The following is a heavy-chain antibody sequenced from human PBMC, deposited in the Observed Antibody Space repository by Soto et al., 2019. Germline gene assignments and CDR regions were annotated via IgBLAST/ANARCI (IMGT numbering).Heavy chain of an antibody. CDR3: AKDVRDSSGPIDY. CDR1: GVTFVDYG. J-gene: IGHJ4*02. V-gene: IGHV3-20*04. Sequence: GGFLRLSCAASGVTFVDYGMSWVRQAPGKGLEWVSGINCNGGNTGYADSVKGRFTISRDNSKNSLYLQMNSLRAEDTAVYYCAKDVRDSSGPIDYWGQGTLVTVSS. CDR2: INCNGGNT. D-gene: IGHD3-22*01.